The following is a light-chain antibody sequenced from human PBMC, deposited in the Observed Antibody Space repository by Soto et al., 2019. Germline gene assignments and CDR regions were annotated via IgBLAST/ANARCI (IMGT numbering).Light chain of an antibody. V-gene: IGKV1-8*01. Sequence: ALRRTQSPSSLSASTGDRVKITCRASQGISSYLAWYKQKPGKAPKLLIYAASTLQSGVPSRFSGSGSGTDFTLTIRCLKSEDFATYYCQQYYSHPQFGQGTKVDI. CDR1: QGISSY. CDR2: AAS. J-gene: IGKJ1*01. CDR3: QQYYSHPQ.